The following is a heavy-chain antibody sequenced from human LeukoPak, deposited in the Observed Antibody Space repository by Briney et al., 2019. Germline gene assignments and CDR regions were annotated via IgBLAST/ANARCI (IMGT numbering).Heavy chain of an antibody. D-gene: IGHD6-19*01. CDR1: GFTFSDYG. V-gene: IGHV3-33*06. CDR3: AKDASGPYSSLFDP. J-gene: IGHJ5*02. Sequence: GRSLSLSCAASGFTFSDYGMPWVRQAPGKGLEWVAVIYNDGSKRYYADSVKGRFTISRDNSKSTLYLQMDSLRDEDTAVYYCAKDASGPYSSLFDPWGQGTLVIVSS. CDR2: IYNDGSKR.